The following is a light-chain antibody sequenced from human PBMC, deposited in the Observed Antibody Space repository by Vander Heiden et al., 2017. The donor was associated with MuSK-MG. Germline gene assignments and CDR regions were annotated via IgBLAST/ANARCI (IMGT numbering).Light chain of an antibody. CDR2: WAS. V-gene: IGKV4-1*01. Sequence: DIVMTQSPDSLAVSLGERATINCKSSQSVFYSPNNKNYLVWYQQKPGQPPKLLIYWASTRESGVPDRFSGSGSGTDFTLTISSLQAEDVAVYYCQQDDTTPWTFGQGTKVEIK. CDR1: QSVFYSPNNKNY. J-gene: IGKJ1*01. CDR3: QQDDTTPWT.